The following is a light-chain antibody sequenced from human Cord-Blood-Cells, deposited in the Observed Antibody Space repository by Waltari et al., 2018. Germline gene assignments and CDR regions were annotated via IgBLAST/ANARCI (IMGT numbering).Light chain of an antibody. CDR1: SLRSYY. CDR3: NSRDSSGNHVV. Sequence: SSELTQDPAVSVALGQTVRITCQGDSLRSYYASWYQQKPGQAPVLVIYGKNNRPSGFPDRFSGSSSGNTASLTSTGAQAEDEADYYCNSRDSSGNHVVFGGGTKLTVL. V-gene: IGLV3-19*01. J-gene: IGLJ2*01. CDR2: GKN.